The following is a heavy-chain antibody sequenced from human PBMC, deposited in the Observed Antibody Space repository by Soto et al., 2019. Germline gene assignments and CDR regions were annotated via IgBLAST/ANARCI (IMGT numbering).Heavy chain of an antibody. Sequence: GGSLRLSCAASGFTFSSYAMSWVRQAPGKGLEWVSAISGSGGSTYYADSVKGRFTISRDNSKNTLYLQMNSLRAEDTAVYYCAKEAHIVVVVAATYYFDYWGQGTLVTVSS. J-gene: IGHJ4*02. CDR3: AKEAHIVVVVAATYYFDY. D-gene: IGHD2-15*01. V-gene: IGHV3-23*01. CDR1: GFTFSSYA. CDR2: ISGSGGST.